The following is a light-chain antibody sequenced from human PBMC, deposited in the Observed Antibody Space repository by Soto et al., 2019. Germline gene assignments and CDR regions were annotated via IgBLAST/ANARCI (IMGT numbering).Light chain of an antibody. J-gene: IGLJ1*01. Sequence: QSALTQPASVSGSPGQSITISCTGTSSDIGGYKYVSWYQQHPGKAPKLMIYDVSNRPSGVSNRFSGSKSGNTATLTISGLQGDDEAEYYCSSSTGGSTYVFGTGTKVTVL. CDR3: SSSTGGSTYV. V-gene: IGLV2-14*01. CDR1: SSDIGGYKY. CDR2: DVS.